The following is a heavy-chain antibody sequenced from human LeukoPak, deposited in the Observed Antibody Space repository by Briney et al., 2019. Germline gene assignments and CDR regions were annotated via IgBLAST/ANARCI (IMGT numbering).Heavy chain of an antibody. CDR3: ARGPGRYYGSGSPLDYYYGMDV. D-gene: IGHD3-10*01. V-gene: IGHV4-59*01. J-gene: IGHJ6*02. CDR1: GGSISSYY. CDR2: IYYSGST. Sequence: SETLSLTWTVAGGSISSYYWSWIRQPPGKGLEWIGYIYYSGSTNYNPSLESRVTISVDTSKNQFSLKLSSVTAADTAVYYCARGPGRYYGSGSPLDYYYGMDVWGQGTTVTVSS.